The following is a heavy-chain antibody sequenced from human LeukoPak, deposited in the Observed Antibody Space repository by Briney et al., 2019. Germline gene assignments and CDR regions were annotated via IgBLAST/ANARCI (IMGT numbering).Heavy chain of an antibody. V-gene: IGHV4-59*08. CDR2: VYYSGST. Sequence: KPSETLSLTCTVSGGSISSYYGSWIRQPPGKGLEWIGYVYYSGSTNYNPSLKSRVTISVDTSKNQFSLKLSSVTAADTAVYYCARHQGRYCSSTSCYAFDIWGQGTMVTVSS. J-gene: IGHJ3*02. D-gene: IGHD2-2*01. CDR1: GGSISSYY. CDR3: ARHQGRYCSSTSCYAFDI.